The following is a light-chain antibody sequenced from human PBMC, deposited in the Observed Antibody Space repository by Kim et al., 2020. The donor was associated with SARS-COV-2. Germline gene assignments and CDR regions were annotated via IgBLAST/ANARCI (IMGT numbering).Light chain of an antibody. CDR3: AAWDDSLRV. CDR1: SSNIGSNY. CDR2: RNN. V-gene: IGLV1-47*01. J-gene: IGLJ3*02. Sequence: PGQSVTISCSGSSSNIGSNYVCWYQQLPGTAPKRLIYRNNPRPSGVPDRFSGSNSGTSASLAISGLRSEDEADYYCAAWDDSLRVFGGGTQLTVL.